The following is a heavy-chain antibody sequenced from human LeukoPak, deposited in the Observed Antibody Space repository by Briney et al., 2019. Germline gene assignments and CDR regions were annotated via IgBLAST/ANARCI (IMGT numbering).Heavy chain of an antibody. CDR3: ARAGRYSSSWYRY. CDR1: GFTFSDYY. J-gene: IGHJ4*02. D-gene: IGHD6-13*01. V-gene: IGHV3-11*06. CDR2: ISSSSSYT. Sequence: GGSLRLSCAASGFTFSDYYMSWIRQAPGKGLEWVSYISSSSSYTSYADSVKGRFTISRDNAKNSLYLQMNSLRAEDTVVYYCARAGRYSSSWYRYWGQGTLVTVSS.